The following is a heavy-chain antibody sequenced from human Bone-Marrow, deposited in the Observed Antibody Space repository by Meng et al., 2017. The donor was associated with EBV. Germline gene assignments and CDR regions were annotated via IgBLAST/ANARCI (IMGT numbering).Heavy chain of an antibody. CDR2: INPNSGGT. Sequence: QVQLVQSGAEVKKPGASVKCSCTASGYTFTGYNRHWVRQAPGQGREWMGRINPNSGGTNYAQMFQGRVTMTRDTSISTAYMELSRLRSDDTAVYYWARGDAGIVVVVAATDWFDPWGQGTLGTVSS. J-gene: IGHJ5*02. CDR1: GYTFTGYN. D-gene: IGHD2-15*01. CDR3: ARGDAGIVVVVAATDWFDP. V-gene: IGHV1-2*06.